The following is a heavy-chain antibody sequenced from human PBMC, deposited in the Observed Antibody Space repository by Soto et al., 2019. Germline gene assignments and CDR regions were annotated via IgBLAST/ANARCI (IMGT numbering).Heavy chain of an antibody. D-gene: IGHD6-19*01. V-gene: IGHV1-18*04. CDR2: ISAYNGNT. J-gene: IGHJ4*02. CDR1: GYTFTSYG. Sequence: ASVKVSCKASGYTFTSYGISWVRQAPGQGLEWMGWISAYNGNTNYAQKLQGRVTMTTDTSTSTAYMELRSLRSDDTAVYYCARDRGLIAVAGTFDYWGQGTMVTVYS. CDR3: ARDRGLIAVAGTFDY.